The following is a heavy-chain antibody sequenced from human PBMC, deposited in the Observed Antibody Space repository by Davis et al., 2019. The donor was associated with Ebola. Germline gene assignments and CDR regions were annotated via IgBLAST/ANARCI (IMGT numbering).Heavy chain of an antibody. CDR3: ARGGIVVVPAAYYYMDV. Sequence: GESLKISCAASGFTFSSYAMHWVRQAPGKGLEWVAVISYDGSNKCYADSVKGRFTISRDNSKNTLYLQMNSLRAEDTAVYYCARGGIVVVPAAYYYMDVWGKGTTVTVSS. CDR1: GFTFSSYA. CDR2: ISYDGSNK. J-gene: IGHJ6*03. V-gene: IGHV3-30-3*01. D-gene: IGHD2-2*01.